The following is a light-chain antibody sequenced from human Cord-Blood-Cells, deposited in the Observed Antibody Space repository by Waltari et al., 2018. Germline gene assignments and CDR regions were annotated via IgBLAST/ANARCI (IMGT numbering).Light chain of an antibody. V-gene: IGKV3-20*01. CDR2: GAS. CDR1: QSVSSSY. J-gene: IGKJ2*01. CDR3: QQYGSSPYT. Sequence: GERATLSCRASQSVSSSYLAWYQQKPGQAPRLLIYGASSRATGIPDRFSGSGSGTDLTLTISRLEPEDFAVYYCQQYGSSPYTFGQGTKLEIK.